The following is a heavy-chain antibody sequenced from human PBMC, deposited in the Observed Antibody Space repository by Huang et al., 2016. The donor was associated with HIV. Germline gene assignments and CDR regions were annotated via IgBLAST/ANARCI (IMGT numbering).Heavy chain of an antibody. Sequence: QVQLVQAGAEVKKPGSTVKVSCKASGGTFSNYGISWGRQAPGQGLEWMGGFIPGVGTTTYAQKFQGRVTVTADGSTSTAYMELNSLRSEDTAVYYFARQLYDSTGYLLGARLLDWGQGTLVTVSS. V-gene: IGHV1-69*12. CDR1: GGTFSNYG. D-gene: IGHD3-22*01. CDR3: ARQLYDSTGYLLGARLLD. J-gene: IGHJ4*02. CDR2: FIPGVGTT.